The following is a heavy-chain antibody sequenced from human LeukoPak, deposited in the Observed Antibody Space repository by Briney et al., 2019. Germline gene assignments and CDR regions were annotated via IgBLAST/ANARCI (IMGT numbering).Heavy chain of an antibody. D-gene: IGHD1-26*01. V-gene: IGHV3-74*01. CDR2: INTDGSST. CDR3: AVGGAKGYFQH. CDR1: GFTFSSYW. Sequence: GGSLRLSCAASGFTFSSYWMHWVRQAPGKGLVWVSRINTDGSSTTYADSVKGRFTISRDNSKNTLYLQMNSLRAEDTAVYYCAVGGAKGYFQHWGQGTLVTVSS. J-gene: IGHJ1*01.